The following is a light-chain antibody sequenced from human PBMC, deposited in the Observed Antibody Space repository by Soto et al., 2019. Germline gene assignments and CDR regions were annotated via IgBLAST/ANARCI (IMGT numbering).Light chain of an antibody. CDR1: QDITNY. CDR2: SAY. CDR3: HHLAGT. J-gene: IGKJ2*01. Sequence: QLTQSPSSLSASIGDRVTITCRASQDITNYLDWYQQQPGKAPKLLVYSAYTLHSGVPTRFSGSGSGTEFIRTIGRLQPEDFATYYCHHLAGTFGQGTKLEMK. V-gene: IGKV1-9*01.